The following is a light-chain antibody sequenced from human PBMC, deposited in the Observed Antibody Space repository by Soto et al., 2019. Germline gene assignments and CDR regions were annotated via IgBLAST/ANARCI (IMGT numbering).Light chain of an antibody. CDR2: AAS. Sequence: DIQMTQSPTSLSASVGDRVTITCRASQDIRNFVAWYQQKPGKAPKLLIYAASTLQSGVTPRFRGSGSGTDFTITINSLKPEDVATYSCQNYSSVPVFGPGTKVEIK. CDR1: QDIRNF. CDR3: QNYSSVPV. J-gene: IGKJ3*01. V-gene: IGKV1-27*01.